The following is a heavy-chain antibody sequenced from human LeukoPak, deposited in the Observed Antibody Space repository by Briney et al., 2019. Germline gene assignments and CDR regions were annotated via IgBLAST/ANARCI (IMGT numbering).Heavy chain of an antibody. J-gene: IGHJ4*02. V-gene: IGHV4-59*11. D-gene: IGHD4-23*01. CDR3: ARDRLRWPKIDY. Sequence: SETLSLTCTVSGVSITSHFWSWIRQPPGKGLEWIAYVHYTGSTNYNPSLKSRVTISMDTSKNQFSLRLRSVTAADTAVYYCARDRLRWPKIDYWGQGTLVTVSS. CDR1: GVSITSHF. CDR2: VHYTGST.